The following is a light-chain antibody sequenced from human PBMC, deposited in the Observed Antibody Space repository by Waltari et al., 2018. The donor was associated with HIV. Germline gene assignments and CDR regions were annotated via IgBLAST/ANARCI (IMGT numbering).Light chain of an antibody. J-gene: IGLJ1*01. Sequence: QSVLTQPPSVSAAPGQKVTISCSGSSSNIGNNYVSWYQQLPGTAPKLLSYDNNKRPSGIPDRFSGSKSGTSATLGITGLQTVDEADYYCGTWDSSLSAYVFGTGTKVTVL. CDR2: DNN. CDR1: SSNIGNNY. V-gene: IGLV1-51*01. CDR3: GTWDSSLSAYV.